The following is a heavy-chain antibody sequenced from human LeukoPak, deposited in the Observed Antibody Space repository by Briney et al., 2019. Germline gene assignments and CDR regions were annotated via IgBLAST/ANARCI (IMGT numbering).Heavy chain of an antibody. D-gene: IGHD6-19*01. CDR1: GGSISSYY. J-gene: IGHJ3*02. CDR3: VRDRAVAVGAFDI. V-gene: IGHV4-59*01. Sequence: SETLSLTCTVSGGSISSYYWSWIRQPPGKGLEWIGYIYYSGSTNYNPSLKSRVTISVDTSKNQFSLKLSSVTAADTAVYYCVRDRAVAVGAFDIWGQGTMVTVSS. CDR2: IYYSGST.